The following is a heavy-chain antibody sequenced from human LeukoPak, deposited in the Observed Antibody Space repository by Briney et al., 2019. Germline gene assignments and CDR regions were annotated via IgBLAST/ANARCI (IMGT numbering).Heavy chain of an antibody. D-gene: IGHD2-15*01. J-gene: IGHJ3*02. V-gene: IGHV3-7*01. CDR3: ARDPGWSSFDI. CDR1: GFSFTSYW. Sequence: GGSLRLSCVASGFSFTSYWMSWVRQAPGKGLEFVANINQDAGATNYVDSVKGRFTISRDNAENSLYLQMSSLRAEDTALYYCARDPGWSSFDIWGQGIMVTVSS. CDR2: INQDAGAT.